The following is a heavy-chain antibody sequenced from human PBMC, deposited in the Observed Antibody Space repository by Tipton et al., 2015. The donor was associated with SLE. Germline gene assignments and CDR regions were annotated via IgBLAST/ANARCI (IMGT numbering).Heavy chain of an antibody. V-gene: IGHV4-59*12. CDR1: GGSISSYY. CDR3: ARGYYDFWSGYYRGAFDI. J-gene: IGHJ3*02. D-gene: IGHD3-3*01. CDR2: IYYSGST. Sequence: TLSLTCTVSGGSISSYYWSWIRQPPGKGLEWIGYIYYSGSTYYNPSLKSRVTISVDTSKNQFSLKLSSVTAADTAVYYCARGYYDFWSGYYRGAFDIWGQGTMVTVSS.